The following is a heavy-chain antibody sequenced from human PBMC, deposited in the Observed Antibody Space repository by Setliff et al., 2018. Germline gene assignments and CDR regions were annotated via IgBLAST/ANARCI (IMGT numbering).Heavy chain of an antibody. Sequence: PSETLSLTCTVSGGSISSGGYYWSWIRQHPGMGLEWIGYIYYSGSTYHNPSPKTLVTISVDTSKNQFSLKLSSVTAADTAVYYCARCSGSYDAFDIWGQGTMVTVSS. V-gene: IGHV4-31*01. CDR1: GGSISSGGYY. CDR2: IYYSGST. J-gene: IGHJ3*02. D-gene: IGHD1-26*01. CDR3: ARCSGSYDAFDI.